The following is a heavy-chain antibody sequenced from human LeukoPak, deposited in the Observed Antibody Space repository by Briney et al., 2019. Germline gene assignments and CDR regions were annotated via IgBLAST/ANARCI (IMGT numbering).Heavy chain of an antibody. D-gene: IGHD3-22*01. Sequence: GRSLRLSCAASGFTFSSYAMHWVRQAPGKGLEWVAVISYDGSNKYYADSVKGRFTISRDNYKNTLYLQMNSLRAEDTAVYYCARDPYYYDSSGYLSLDYWGQGTLVTVSS. CDR1: GFTFSSYA. CDR2: ISYDGSNK. CDR3: ARDPYYYDSSGYLSLDY. V-gene: IGHV3-30*04. J-gene: IGHJ4*02.